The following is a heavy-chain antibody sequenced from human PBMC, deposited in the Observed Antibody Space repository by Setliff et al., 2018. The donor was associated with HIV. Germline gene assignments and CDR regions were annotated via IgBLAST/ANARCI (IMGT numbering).Heavy chain of an antibody. D-gene: IGHD3-10*01. J-gene: IGHJ3*02. CDR3: ARGGDRMQIWSRFPFDI. Sequence: ASVKVSCKASGYTFNNYALYWVRQAPGQGFEWMGWINTNTGSPTYAQGFTRRFVFSLDPSVRTAYLQITGLKAEDTAVYYCARGGDRMQIWSRFPFDIWGQVTMVTVSS. V-gene: IGHV7-4-1*02. CDR2: INTNTGSP. CDR1: GYTFNNYA.